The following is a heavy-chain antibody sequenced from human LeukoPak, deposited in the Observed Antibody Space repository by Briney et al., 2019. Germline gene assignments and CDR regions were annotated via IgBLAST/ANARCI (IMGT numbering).Heavy chain of an antibody. J-gene: IGHJ4*02. CDR3: AKGPQQLAFDY. CDR2: IYSGGST. V-gene: IGHV3-53*05. CDR1: GFTVSSNY. Sequence: GGSLRLSCAASGFTVSSNYMSWVRQAPGKGLEWVSVIYSGGSTYYADSVKGRFTISRDNSKNTLYLQMNSLRAEDTAVYYCAKGPQQLAFDYWGQGTLVTVSS. D-gene: IGHD6-13*01.